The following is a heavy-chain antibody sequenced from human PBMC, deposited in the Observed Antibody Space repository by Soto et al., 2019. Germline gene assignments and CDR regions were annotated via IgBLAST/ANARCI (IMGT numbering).Heavy chain of an antibody. CDR2: IIPIFGTA. CDR1: GGTFSSYA. D-gene: IGHD4-17*01. V-gene: IGHV1-69*13. CDR3: ALQQYWDYGGNPFYFVY. J-gene: IGHJ4*02. Sequence: ASVKVSCKASGGTFSSYAISWVRQAPGQGLEWMGGIIPIFGTANYAQKFQGRVTITADESTSTAYMELSSLSSEDTAVYYCALQQYWDYGGNPFYFVYWGQGTLVTVSS.